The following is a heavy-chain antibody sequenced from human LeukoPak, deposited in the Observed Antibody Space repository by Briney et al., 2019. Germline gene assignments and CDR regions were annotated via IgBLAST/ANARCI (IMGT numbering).Heavy chain of an antibody. CDR3: ASQIAAAGTYLTPHY. CDR2: ISYDGSNK. J-gene: IGHJ4*02. D-gene: IGHD6-25*01. CDR1: GFSFSSYG. Sequence: PGRSLRLSCAASGFSFSSYGMHWVRQAPGKGLEWVAAISYDGSNKYYADSVKGRFTVSRDNSKNTLYLQLNNLRAEDTAVYYCASQIAAAGTYLTPHYWGQGTLVTVSS. V-gene: IGHV3-30*03.